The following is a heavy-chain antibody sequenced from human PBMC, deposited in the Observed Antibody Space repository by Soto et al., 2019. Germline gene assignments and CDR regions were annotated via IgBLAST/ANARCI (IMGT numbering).Heavy chain of an antibody. CDR1: VGSFSCYY. CDR3: ARERYYYDSSGHQNAFDI. CDR2: INHSGST. V-gene: IGHV4-34*01. J-gene: IGHJ3*02. D-gene: IGHD3-22*01. Sequence: KTSETLSLTCAVYVGSFSCYYWSWIRQPPGKGLEWIGEINHSGSTNYNPSLKSRVTISVDTSKNQFSLKLSSVTAADTAVYYCARERYYYDSSGHQNAFDIWGQGTMVTVSS.